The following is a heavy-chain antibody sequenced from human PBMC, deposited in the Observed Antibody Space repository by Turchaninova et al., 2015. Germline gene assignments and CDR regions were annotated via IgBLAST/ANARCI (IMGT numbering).Heavy chain of an antibody. Sequence: QVQLVESGGGVVQPGRSLRLSCAASGFSFNNYGMHWVRQAPGKGLEGVAVISYVGRSKYYADSVKGRFTSSRDNSKNTLYLQMNFLSSEDTAVYYCAKPMVVTALFDSWGQGTLVTVS. D-gene: IGHD2-21*02. J-gene: IGHJ4*02. CDR3: AKPMVVTALFDS. CDR2: ISYVGRSK. V-gene: IGHV3-30*18. CDR1: GFSFNNYG.